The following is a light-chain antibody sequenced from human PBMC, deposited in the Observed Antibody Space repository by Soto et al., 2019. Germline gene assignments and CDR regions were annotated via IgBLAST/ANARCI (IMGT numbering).Light chain of an antibody. V-gene: IGKV2-28*01. CDR2: LGS. CDR1: QSLLHSNGYNY. J-gene: IGKJ4*01. Sequence: DIVMTQSPLSLPVTPGEPASISCRSSQSLLHSNGYNYLDWYLQKPGQSPQLLIYLGSNRASGVHDRXSGSGSGTDFTLKISRVEAEDVGVYYCMQALQTPPTFGGGTKVEIK. CDR3: MQALQTPPT.